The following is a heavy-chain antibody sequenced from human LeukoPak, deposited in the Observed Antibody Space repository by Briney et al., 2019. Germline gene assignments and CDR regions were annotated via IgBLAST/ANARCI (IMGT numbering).Heavy chain of an antibody. V-gene: IGHV4-4*02. D-gene: IGHD2-2*01. Sequence: TTSETLSLTCAVSGGSISSSNWWSWVRQPPGKGLEWIGEIYHSGSTYYNPSLKSRVTISVDTSKNQFSLKLSSVTAADTAVYYCARHGGYCSSISCPNWYFDLWGRGTLVTVSS. J-gene: IGHJ2*01. CDR1: GGSISSSNW. CDR2: IYHSGST. CDR3: ARHGGYCSSISCPNWYFDL.